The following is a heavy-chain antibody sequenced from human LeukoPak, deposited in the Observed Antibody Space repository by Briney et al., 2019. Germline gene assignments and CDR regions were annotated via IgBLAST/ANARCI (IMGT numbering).Heavy chain of an antibody. CDR3: AREGHTVMVVAFDI. CDR1: GFTFSSYA. Sequence: GRSLRLSCAASGFTFSSYAMNWVRQAPGKGLEWVSSIGSSSSSIYYADSVKGRFTISRDNAKNSLYLQMNGLRAGDTAVYYCAREGHTVMVVAFDIWGQGTMVTVSS. D-gene: IGHD5-18*01. V-gene: IGHV3-21*01. J-gene: IGHJ3*02. CDR2: IGSSSSSI.